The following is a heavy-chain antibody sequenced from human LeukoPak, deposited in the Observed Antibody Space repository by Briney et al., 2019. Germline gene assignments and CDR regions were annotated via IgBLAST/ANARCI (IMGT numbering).Heavy chain of an antibody. CDR1: GGSFSGYY. CDR3: ARGLGRPFDY. J-gene: IGHJ4*02. V-gene: IGHV4-34*01. CDR2: INHSGST. D-gene: IGHD1-26*01. Sequence: SETLSLTCAVYGGSFSGYYWSWIRQPPGKGLEWIGEINHSGSTNYNPSLKGRVTISVDTSKNQFSLKLSSVTAADTAVYYCARGLGRPFDYWGQGTLVTVSS.